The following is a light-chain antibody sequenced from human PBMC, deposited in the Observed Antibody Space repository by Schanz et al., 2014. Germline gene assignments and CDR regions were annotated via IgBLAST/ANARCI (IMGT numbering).Light chain of an antibody. J-gene: IGLJ3*02. CDR2: DVS. CDR3: SSYVGSNNLV. V-gene: IGLV2-11*01. Sequence: QSALTQPRSVSGSPGQSVTISCTGTSSDVGAYNYVSWYQQHPGKAPKLMIYDVSKRPSGVPDRFSGSKSGNTASLTVSGLQAEDEADYYCSSYVGSNNLVFGGGTKLTVL. CDR1: SSDVGAYNY.